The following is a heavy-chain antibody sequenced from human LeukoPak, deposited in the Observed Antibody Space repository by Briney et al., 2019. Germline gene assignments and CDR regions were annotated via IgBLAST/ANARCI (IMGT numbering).Heavy chain of an antibody. Sequence: SETLSLTCTVSGGSIGGSSYYWGWIRQPPGKGLEWIGSIYYSGSTYYNPSLKSRVTISVDTSKNQFSLRLGSVTAADTAVYFCARPVEMSAYFQLWGQGTLVSVSS. J-gene: IGHJ1*01. V-gene: IGHV4-39*01. D-gene: IGHD5-24*01. CDR3: ARPVEMSAYFQL. CDR1: GGSIGGSSYY. CDR2: IYYSGST.